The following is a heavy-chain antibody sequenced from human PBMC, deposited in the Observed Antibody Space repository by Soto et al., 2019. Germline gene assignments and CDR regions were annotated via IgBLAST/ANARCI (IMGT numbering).Heavy chain of an antibody. J-gene: IGHJ6*02. CDR1: GFTFSSYA. V-gene: IGHV3-23*01. Sequence: PGGSLRLSCAASGFTFSSYAMSWVRQAPGKGLEWVSAISGSGGSTYYADSVKGRFTISRDNSKNTLYLQMNSLRAEDTAVYYCAKAGNRIAAAGNRGYYYYGMDVWGQGTTVTVSS. CDR3: AKAGNRIAAAGNRGYYYYGMDV. D-gene: IGHD6-13*01. CDR2: ISGSGGST.